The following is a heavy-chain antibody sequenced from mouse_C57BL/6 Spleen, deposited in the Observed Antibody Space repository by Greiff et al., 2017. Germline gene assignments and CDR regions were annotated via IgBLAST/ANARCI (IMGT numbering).Heavy chain of an antibody. CDR3: AILWSLDYYAMDY. CDR1: GYAFSSYW. V-gene: IGHV1-80*01. J-gene: IGHJ4*01. D-gene: IGHD1-1*02. CDR2: IYPGDGDT. Sequence: VQLQQSGAELVKPGASVKISCKASGYAFSSYWMNWVKQRPGKGLEWLGQIYPGDGDTNYNGKFKGKATLTADKSSSTAYMQLSSLTSEDSAVYFCAILWSLDYYAMDYWGQGTSVTVSS.